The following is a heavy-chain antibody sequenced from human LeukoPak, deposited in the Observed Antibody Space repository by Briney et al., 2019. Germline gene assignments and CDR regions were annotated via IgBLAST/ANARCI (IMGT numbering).Heavy chain of an antibody. Sequence: GSLRLSCAASGFTFSSYGMSWVRQPPGKGLEWVGSIYYSGSTYYNPSLKSRVTISVDTSKKQFYLKMSSVTAADTAVYYCVRNPDVLWFGVYDFDYWGQGTLVIVSS. CDR3: VRNPDVLWFGVYDFDY. CDR2: IYYSGST. CDR1: GFTFSSYG. V-gene: IGHV4-38-2*01. J-gene: IGHJ4*02. D-gene: IGHD3-10*01.